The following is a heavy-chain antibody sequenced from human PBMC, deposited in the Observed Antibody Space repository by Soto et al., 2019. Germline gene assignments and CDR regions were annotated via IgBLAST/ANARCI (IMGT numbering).Heavy chain of an antibody. J-gene: IGHJ5*01. D-gene: IGHD1-7*01. CDR2: IDPSDSYT. CDR1: GYNFAAFW. CDR3: ARVHKNYFDS. V-gene: IGHV5-10-1*01. Sequence: PGESLKISCKASGYNFAAFWIHWVRQVPGKGLEWLGKIDPSDSYTNYSPSFEGHVTLSTDNSITTAYLEWSSLRASDSALYYYARVHKNYFDSWAQGTLVTVYS.